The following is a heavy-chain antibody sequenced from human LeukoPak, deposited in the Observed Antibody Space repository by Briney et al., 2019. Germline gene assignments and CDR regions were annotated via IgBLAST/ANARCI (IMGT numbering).Heavy chain of an antibody. CDR1: GFTFSSYV. CDR3: ARGGSYYNEAFDI. D-gene: IGHD1-26*01. V-gene: IGHV3-23*01. Sequence: GGSLRLSCAVSGFTFSSYVMTWVRQVPGKGLEWVSGISGSGGRTYYADSVKGRFTISRDNAKNSLYLQMNSLRAEDTAVYYCARGGSYYNEAFDIWGQGTMVTVSS. J-gene: IGHJ3*02. CDR2: ISGSGGRT.